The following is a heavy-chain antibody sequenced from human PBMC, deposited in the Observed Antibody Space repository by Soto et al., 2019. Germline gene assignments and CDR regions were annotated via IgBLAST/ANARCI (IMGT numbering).Heavy chain of an antibody. D-gene: IGHD3-3*01. V-gene: IGHV3-23*01. Sequence: EVQLLESGGGLVQPGGSLRLSCAASGFTFSSYAMTWVRQAPGKGLEWVSGISGSGAGRYYADSVQGRFTISRDNSRNTLFLKMSSLRAEDTAVYYCARERITIFEVVSSTHSPFGDDFWGQGTLVTVSS. CDR2: ISGSGAGR. CDR3: ARERITIFEVVSSTHSPFGDDF. CDR1: GFTFSSYA. J-gene: IGHJ4*02.